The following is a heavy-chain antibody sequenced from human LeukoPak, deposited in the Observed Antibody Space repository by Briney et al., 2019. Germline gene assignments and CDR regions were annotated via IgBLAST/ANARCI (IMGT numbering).Heavy chain of an antibody. V-gene: IGHV4-4*02. D-gene: IGHD3-10*01. CDR1: GGSISSSNW. CDR2: IYHSGST. Sequence: SETLSLTCAVSGGSISSSNWWSWVRQPPGKGLEWIGEIYHSGSTNYNPSLKSRVTISVDKSKNQFSLKLSSVTAADTAVYYCARARPVHYYGSGSYLYYFDYWGQGTLVTVSS. CDR3: ARARPVHYYGSGSYLYYFDY. J-gene: IGHJ4*02.